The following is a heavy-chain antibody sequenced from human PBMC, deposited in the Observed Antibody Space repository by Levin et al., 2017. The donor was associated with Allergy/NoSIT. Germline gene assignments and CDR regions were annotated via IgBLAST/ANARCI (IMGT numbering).Heavy chain of an antibody. V-gene: IGHV1-2*06. D-gene: IGHD1-7*01. CDR3: ARDLSGGARLELDY. CDR1: GYTFTGYY. CDR2: INPNSGGT. Sequence: GASVKVSCKASGYTFTGYYMHWVRQAPGQGLEWMGRINPNSGGTNYAQKFQGRVTMTRDTSISTAYMELSRLRSDDTAVYYCARDLSGGARLELDYWGQGTLVTVSS. J-gene: IGHJ4*02.